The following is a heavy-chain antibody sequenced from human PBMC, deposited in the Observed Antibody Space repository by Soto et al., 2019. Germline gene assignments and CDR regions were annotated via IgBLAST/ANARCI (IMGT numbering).Heavy chain of an antibody. CDR3: ALLIGPITMVRGVIPRTPFDY. CDR2: IYPGDSDT. Sequence: PGESLKISCKGSGYSFTSYWIAWVRQMPGKGLEWMGTIYPGDSDTRYSPSFQGQVTISADKSISTAYLQWSSLKASDTAMYYCALLIGPITMVRGVIPRTPFDYWGQGTLVTVPQ. D-gene: IGHD3-10*01. V-gene: IGHV5-51*01. J-gene: IGHJ4*02. CDR1: GYSFTSYW.